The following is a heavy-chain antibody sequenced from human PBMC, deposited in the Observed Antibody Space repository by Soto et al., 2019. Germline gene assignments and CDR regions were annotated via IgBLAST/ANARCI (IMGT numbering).Heavy chain of an antibody. Sequence: GGSLRLSCAASGFTVSSNYMSWVRQAPGKGLEWVSVIYSGGSTYYADSVKGRLTISRDNSKNTLYLQMNSLRAEDTAVYYCARAAPMVRGVIQSSDYWGQGTLVTVSS. D-gene: IGHD3-10*01. CDR3: ARAAPMVRGVIQSSDY. CDR2: IYSGGST. V-gene: IGHV3-66*01. CDR1: GFTVSSNY. J-gene: IGHJ4*02.